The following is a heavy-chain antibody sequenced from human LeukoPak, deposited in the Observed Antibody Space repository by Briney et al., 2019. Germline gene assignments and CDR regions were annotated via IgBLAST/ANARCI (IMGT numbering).Heavy chain of an antibody. CDR3: TRDPPTRY. Sequence: PGRSLRLSCTTSGFTFGDYTITWLRQAPGKGLEWVCFIRKKADGGTPEYAASVKGRFTVSRDDSKSIAYLQMNSLKTEDTAVYYCTRDPPTRYWGQGTLVSVSS. D-gene: IGHD2-15*01. CDR1: GFTFGDYT. V-gene: IGHV3-49*03. CDR2: IRKKADGGTP. J-gene: IGHJ4*02.